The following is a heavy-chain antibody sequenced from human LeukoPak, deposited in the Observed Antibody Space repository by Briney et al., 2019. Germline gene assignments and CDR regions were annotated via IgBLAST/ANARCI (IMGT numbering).Heavy chain of an antibody. V-gene: IGHV3-48*03. CDR3: ARDSSIDY. J-gene: IGHJ4*02. CDR1: GFTFSSYE. CDR2: ITSSGSTI. Sequence: PGGSLRLSCAASGFTFSSYEMNWVRQAPGKGLEWVSYITSSGSTIYYADSVKSRFTISRDNAKNSLYLQMNSLRADDTAVYYCARDSSIDYWGQGTLVTVSS.